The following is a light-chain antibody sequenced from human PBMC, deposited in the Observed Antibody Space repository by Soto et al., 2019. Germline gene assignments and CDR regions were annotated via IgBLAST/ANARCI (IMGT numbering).Light chain of an antibody. V-gene: IGKV1-33*01. Sequence: DIQMTQSPSSLSASVGDRVTITCQASQNINNYLNWYQQRPGKAPDLLIYGASTLQSGVPSRFSGSGSGTDFTLTISSLQSEDFATYFCQQYHIYPITFGQGTRLEI. CDR1: QNINNY. J-gene: IGKJ5*01. CDR3: QQYHIYPIT. CDR2: GAS.